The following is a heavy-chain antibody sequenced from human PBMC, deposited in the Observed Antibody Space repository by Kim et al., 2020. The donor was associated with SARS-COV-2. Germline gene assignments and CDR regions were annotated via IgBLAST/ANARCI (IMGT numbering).Heavy chain of an antibody. Sequence: DSVKGRFTISRDNSKNTLYLQMNSLRAEDTAVYYCARQRGYASSPAFFDYWGQGTLVTVSS. V-gene: IGHV3-30*01. D-gene: IGHD3-22*01. CDR3: ARQRGYASSPAFFDY. J-gene: IGHJ4*02.